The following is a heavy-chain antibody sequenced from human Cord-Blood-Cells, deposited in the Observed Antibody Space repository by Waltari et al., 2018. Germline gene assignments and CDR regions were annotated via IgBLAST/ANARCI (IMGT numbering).Heavy chain of an antibody. V-gene: IGHV3-30*18. CDR3: AKGQYSSSWSFDY. J-gene: IGHJ4*02. CDR1: GFTFSSHG. CDR2: ISYDGSNK. Sequence: QVQLVESGGGVVQPGGSLGLSCAASGFTFSSHGMPWGLQAPGKGLEWVAVISYDGSNKDYADSVKGRFTISRDNSKNTLYLQMNSLRAEDTAVYYCAKGQYSSSWSFDYWGQGTLVTVSS. D-gene: IGHD6-6*01.